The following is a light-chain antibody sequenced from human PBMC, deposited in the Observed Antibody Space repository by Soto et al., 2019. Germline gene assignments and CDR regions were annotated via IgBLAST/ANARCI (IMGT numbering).Light chain of an antibody. V-gene: IGKV2-28*01. CDR2: LGF. CDR1: QRLLHSNGNNF. CDR3: MQALQTPYT. Sequence: EIVMTQSPPSLTVTPGEPASISCRSSQRLLHSNGNNFLDWYLQKPGQSPQLLIYLGFNRASGVPDRVSGSGGGTDFTLKISRVEVEEVGCYYFMQALQTPYTFGQGTRLETK. J-gene: IGKJ2*01.